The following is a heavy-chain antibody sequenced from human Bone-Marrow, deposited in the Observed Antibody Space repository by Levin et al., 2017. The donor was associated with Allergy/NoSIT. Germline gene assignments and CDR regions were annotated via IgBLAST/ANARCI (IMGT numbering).Heavy chain of an antibody. CDR3: AKEPVEVAGHIFDY. Sequence: TGGSLRLSCAASGFTFSSYAMSWVRQAPGKGLEWVSVISGSTTSTYYADSVKGRFTISRDNSKNTLYLQMNSLRAEDTAIYYCAKEPVEVAGHIFDYWGQGILVTVSS. V-gene: IGHV3-23*01. J-gene: IGHJ4*02. D-gene: IGHD6-19*01. CDR2: ISGSTTST. CDR1: GFTFSSYA.